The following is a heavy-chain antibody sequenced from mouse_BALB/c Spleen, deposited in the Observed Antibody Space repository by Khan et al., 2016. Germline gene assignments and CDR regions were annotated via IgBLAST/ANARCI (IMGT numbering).Heavy chain of an antibody. D-gene: IGHD2-3*01. Sequence: EVKLEVSGPSLVKPSQTLSLTCSVTGDSITSGYWNWIRKFPGNKLEYMGYINYSGSTYYNPSLKSRISITRDTSKNQHYLLLISLPPEDTATYYGARYDGYYFDYWGQGTTLTVSA. CDR2: INYSGST. CDR1: GDSITSGY. V-gene: IGHV3-8*02. CDR3: ARYDGYYFDY. J-gene: IGHJ2*01.